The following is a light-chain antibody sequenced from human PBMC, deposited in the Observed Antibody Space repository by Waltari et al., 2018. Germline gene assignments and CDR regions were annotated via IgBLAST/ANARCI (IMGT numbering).Light chain of an antibody. J-gene: IGLJ3*02. CDR2: GKD. Sequence: SSELTQDPAVSVALGQTVRFTCQGDSLRTSYASWYQLKPGQAPVLVIYGKDKWPSGIPDRISGYSSGTTSSLTITGAQAEDEADYYCSSRNGRANQVVFAGGTKVTVL. CDR3: SSRNGRANQVV. V-gene: IGLV3-19*01. CDR1: SLRTSY.